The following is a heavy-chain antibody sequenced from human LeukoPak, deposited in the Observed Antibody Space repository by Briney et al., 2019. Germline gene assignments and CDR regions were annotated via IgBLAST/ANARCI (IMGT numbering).Heavy chain of an antibody. J-gene: IGHJ5*02. CDR1: GGSFNGYY. CDR3: ARERDYYDSSGPAPRLDV. D-gene: IGHD3-22*01. V-gene: IGHV4-34*01. CDR2: INHSGST. Sequence: SETLSLTCAVYGGSFNGYYWSWIRQPPGKGLEWIGEINHSGSTNYSPSLKSRVTMSVDTSKNQFSLKLSSVTAADTAVYYCARERDYYDSSGPAPRLDVWGQGTLVTVSS.